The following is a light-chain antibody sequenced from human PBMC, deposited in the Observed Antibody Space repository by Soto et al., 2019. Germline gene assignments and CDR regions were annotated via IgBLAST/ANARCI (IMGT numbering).Light chain of an antibody. V-gene: IGLV2-23*02. CDR2: GVN. CDR3: CSYAGISTFYV. Sequence: QSVLTQPASVSGSPGQSITISCTGTSSDVGSYNIVSWYQQHPGKAPKLMIYGVNKRPSGVSNRFSGSKSGDTASLTISGLQAEDEADYYCCSYAGISTFYVFGTGTKVTVL. CDR1: SSDVGSYNI. J-gene: IGLJ1*01.